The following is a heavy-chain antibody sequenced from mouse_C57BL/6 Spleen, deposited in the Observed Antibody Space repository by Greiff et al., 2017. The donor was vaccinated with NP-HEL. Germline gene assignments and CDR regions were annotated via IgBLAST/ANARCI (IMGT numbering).Heavy chain of an antibody. Sequence: QVQLQQPGTELVKPGASLKLSSKAFAYTFPSSWRPWLKQRLGQGLRWIGNIKPRNGGTNYNEKFKSKATLTVDKSSSTAYMQLSSLTSEDSAVYYCARLRRDYYAMDYWGQGTSVTVSS. D-gene: IGHD2-12*01. J-gene: IGHJ4*01. V-gene: IGHV1-53*01. CDR1: AYTFPSSW. CDR3: ARLRRDYYAMDY. CDR2: IKPRNGGT.